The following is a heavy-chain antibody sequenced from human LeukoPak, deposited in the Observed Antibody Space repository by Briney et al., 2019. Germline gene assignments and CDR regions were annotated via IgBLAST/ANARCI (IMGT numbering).Heavy chain of an antibody. CDR3: AREDPREIVVSY. J-gene: IGHJ4*02. Sequence: GSLRLSCAASGFTFSSYSMNWVRQAPGKGLEWVSSISSSSSHIYYADSVKGRFTISRDNAKNSLYLQMNSLRAEDTAVYYCAREDPREIVVSYWGQGTLVTVSS. CDR1: GFTFSSYS. CDR2: ISSSSSHI. D-gene: IGHD3-22*01. V-gene: IGHV3-21*01.